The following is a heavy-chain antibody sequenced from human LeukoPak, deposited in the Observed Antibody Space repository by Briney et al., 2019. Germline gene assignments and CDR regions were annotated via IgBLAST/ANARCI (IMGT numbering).Heavy chain of an antibody. CDR2: IKASGGDT. V-gene: IGHV3-23*01. J-gene: IGHJ4*02. D-gene: IGHD5-12*01. Sequence: GGSLRLSCAASGFTFSSYAMSWVRQAPGKGLEWVSLIKASGGDTYFADSVKGRFTISRDNSKNTLYLQAESLRAEDTAVYYCAKSRRSNTYDSPFDSWGQGTLVTVSS. CDR3: AKSRRSNTYDSPFDS. CDR1: GFTFSSYA.